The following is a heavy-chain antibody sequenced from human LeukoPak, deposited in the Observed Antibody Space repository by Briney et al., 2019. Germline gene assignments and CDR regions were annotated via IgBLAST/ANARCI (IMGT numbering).Heavy chain of an antibody. CDR1: GFTLSNAY. J-gene: IGHJ5*02. D-gene: IGHD1-26*01. Sequence: GGSLRLSCAASGFTLSNAYMSWVRQAPGKGLEWVGRMKNKTNGRTTDYAAPVKGRFTISRDDTKNTLHLQMNSLKTEDTAVYYCTTTTVGVTTWFDPWGQGTLVTVSS. V-gene: IGHV3-15*01. CDR3: TTTTVGVTTWFDP. CDR2: MKNKTNGRTT.